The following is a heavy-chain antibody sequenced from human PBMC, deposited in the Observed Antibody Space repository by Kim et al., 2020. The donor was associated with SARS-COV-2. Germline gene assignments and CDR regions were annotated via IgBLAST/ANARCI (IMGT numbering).Heavy chain of an antibody. D-gene: IGHD6-13*01. CDR1: GFTFSSYA. CDR3: ARVRSPWYAYYYYGMDV. J-gene: IGHJ6*02. Sequence: GGSLRLSCAASGFTFSSYAMHWVRQAPGKGLEWVAVISYDGSNKYYADSVKGRFTISRDNSKNTLYLQMNSLRAEDTAVYYCARVRSPWYAYYYYGMDVWGQGTTVTVSS. V-gene: IGHV3-30*04. CDR2: ISYDGSNK.